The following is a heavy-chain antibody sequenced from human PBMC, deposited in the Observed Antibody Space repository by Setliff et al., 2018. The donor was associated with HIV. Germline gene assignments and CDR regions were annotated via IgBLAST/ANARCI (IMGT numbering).Heavy chain of an antibody. CDR2: IYYSGNT. J-gene: IGHJ2*01. D-gene: IGHD3-16*01. CDR1: GGSISTYY. CDR3: ARPPRGGRWYFDL. Sequence: KTSETLSLTCTVSGGSISTYYWSWIRQPPGKELEWIGYIYYSGNTKYNPSLQSRVTISVDTSKNQFSLNLTSVTAADTAVYYCARPPRGGRWYFDLWGRGTLVTVSS. V-gene: IGHV4-59*08.